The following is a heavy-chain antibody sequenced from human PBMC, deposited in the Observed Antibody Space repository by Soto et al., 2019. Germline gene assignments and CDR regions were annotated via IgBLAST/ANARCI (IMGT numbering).Heavy chain of an antibody. Sequence: SETLSLTCTVSGYSISSGSYWGWIRQPPGKGPEWIASIYHGGTTFYNPSLKSRVTISVDTSNNQFSLKLSSVTAADTAVYYCARDSNYYYGMDVWGQGTTVTVSS. V-gene: IGHV4-38-2*02. J-gene: IGHJ6*02. CDR1: GYSISSGSY. CDR3: ARDSNYYYGMDV. CDR2: IYHGGTT.